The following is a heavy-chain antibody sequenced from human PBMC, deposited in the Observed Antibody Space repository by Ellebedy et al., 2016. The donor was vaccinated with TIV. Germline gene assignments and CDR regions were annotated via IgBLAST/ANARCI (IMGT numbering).Heavy chain of an antibody. V-gene: IGHV4-39*01. CDR1: GGSISSSSYY. CDR2: IYYSGST. D-gene: IGHD5-18*01. CDR3: ARQDTAVVTGIDY. Sequence: SETLSLXXTVSGGSISSSSYYWGWIRQPPGKGLEWIGSIYYSGSTYYNPSLKSRVTISVDTSKNQFSLKLSSVTAADTAVYYCARQDTAVVTGIDYWGQGTLVTVSS. J-gene: IGHJ4*02.